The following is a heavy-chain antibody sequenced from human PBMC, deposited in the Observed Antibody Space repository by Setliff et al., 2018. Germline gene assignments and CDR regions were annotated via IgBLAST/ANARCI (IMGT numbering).Heavy chain of an antibody. CDR1: GFTFSSYW. D-gene: IGHD2-2*01. Sequence: PGGSLRLSCAASGFTFSSYWMSWVRQAPGKGLEWVANMKQDGSDTYYVDSVKGRFTISRDNAEDSLYLQMNSLRAEDTAVYYCARSENCFSTHCSPYDYWGQGALVTVSS. CDR3: ARSENCFSTHCSPYDY. CDR2: MKQDGSDT. J-gene: IGHJ4*02. V-gene: IGHV3-7*01.